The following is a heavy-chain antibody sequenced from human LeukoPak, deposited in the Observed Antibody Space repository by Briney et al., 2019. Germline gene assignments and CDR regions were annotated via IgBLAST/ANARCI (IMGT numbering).Heavy chain of an antibody. CDR1: GYTFTVYY. D-gene: IGHD6-25*01. V-gene: IGHV1-2*02. Sequence: ASVTVSCKASGYTFTVYYMHWVRPAPGQGLEWMGWINPNSGGTNYAQKFQGRVTMTRDTSISTAYMELSRLRSDDTAVYYCARDPATPFYFDYWGQGTLVTVSS. J-gene: IGHJ4*02. CDR2: INPNSGGT. CDR3: ARDPATPFYFDY.